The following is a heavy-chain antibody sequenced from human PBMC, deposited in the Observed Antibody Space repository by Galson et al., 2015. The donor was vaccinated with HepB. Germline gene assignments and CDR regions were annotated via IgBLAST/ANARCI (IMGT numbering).Heavy chain of an antibody. D-gene: IGHD3-22*01. Sequence: QSGAEVKKPGESLRISCKGSGYSFTSYWISWVRQMPGKGLEWMGRIDPSDSYTNYSPSFQGHVTISADKSISTAYLQWSSLKASDTAMYYCASYTYYYDSSGYHGWFDPWGQGTLVTVSS. CDR2: IDPSDSYT. J-gene: IGHJ5*02. CDR1: GYSFTSYW. V-gene: IGHV5-10-1*01. CDR3: ASYTYYYDSSGYHGWFDP.